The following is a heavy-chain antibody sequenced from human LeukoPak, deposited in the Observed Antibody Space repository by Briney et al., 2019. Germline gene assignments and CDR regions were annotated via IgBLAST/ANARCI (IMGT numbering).Heavy chain of an antibody. J-gene: IGHJ4*02. Sequence: PGGSLRLSGAASGFTFNTFSLNGAARAQGKGWGGVSYISSSSSTIYYADSVKGRFTISRDNAKNSLYLQMNSLRAEDTALYYCAKDTLGSSSWIDYWGQGTLVTVSS. D-gene: IGHD6-13*01. CDR3: AKDTLGSSSWIDY. V-gene: IGHV3-48*01. CDR1: GFTFNTFS. CDR2: ISSSSSTI.